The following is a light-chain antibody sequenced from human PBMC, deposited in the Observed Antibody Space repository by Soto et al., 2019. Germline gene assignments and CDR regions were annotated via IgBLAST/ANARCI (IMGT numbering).Light chain of an antibody. CDR3: QKYNSAPLT. J-gene: IGKJ4*01. CDR2: AAS. Sequence: DIQMTQSPSSLSASVGDRVTITCRASQGISNFLAWYQQKPGKVPEILIYAASTLRSGVPSRLSGGGSGTDFTLTISSLQPGDVATYYCQKYNSAPLTFGGGTKVEIK. CDR1: QGISNF. V-gene: IGKV1-27*01.